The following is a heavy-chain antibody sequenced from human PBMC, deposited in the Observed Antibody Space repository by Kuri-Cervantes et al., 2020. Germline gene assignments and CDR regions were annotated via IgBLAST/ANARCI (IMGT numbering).Heavy chain of an antibody. V-gene: IGHV4-38-2*01. Sequence: SQTLSLTCDVSGYSIIRGYYWGWIRQPPEKGLEWIGSVFHSGNTYYNPSLRSRFTTSIDTSKNQFSLKLSSVTAADTAVYYCASTSGLSGSALDSWGQGTLVTV. J-gene: IGHJ5*01. CDR2: VFHSGNT. CDR1: GYSIIRGYY. CDR3: ASTSGLSGSALDS. D-gene: IGHD6-19*01.